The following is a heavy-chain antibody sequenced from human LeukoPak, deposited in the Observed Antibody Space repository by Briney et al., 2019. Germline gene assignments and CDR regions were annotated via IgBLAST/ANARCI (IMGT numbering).Heavy chain of an antibody. CDR2: VISIFGTA. CDR3: ARGYSSSWRARVPPNYFDY. Sequence: ASVTVSYLASGGTFNNYAFSWLRPAPGQGLDWMGGVISIFGTANYAQKFQGRVTITADESTSTAYMELSSLRSEDTAVYYCARGYSSSWRARVPPNYFDYWGQGTLVTVSS. CDR1: GGTFNNYA. D-gene: IGHD6-13*01. V-gene: IGHV1-69*13. J-gene: IGHJ4*02.